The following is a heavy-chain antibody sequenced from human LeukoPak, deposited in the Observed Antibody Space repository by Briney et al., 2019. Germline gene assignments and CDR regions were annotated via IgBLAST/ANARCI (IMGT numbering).Heavy chain of an antibody. CDR3: AKSTYYYGSGSYRD. CDR2: ISGSGGST. V-gene: IGHV3-23*01. D-gene: IGHD3-10*01. CDR1: GFTFSSYA. J-gene: IGHJ4*02. Sequence: GGSLRPSCAASGFTFSSYAMSWVRQAPGKGLEWVSAISGSGGSTYYADSVKGRFTISRDNSKNTLYLQMNSLRAEDTAVYYCAKSTYYYGSGSYRDWGQGTLVTVSS.